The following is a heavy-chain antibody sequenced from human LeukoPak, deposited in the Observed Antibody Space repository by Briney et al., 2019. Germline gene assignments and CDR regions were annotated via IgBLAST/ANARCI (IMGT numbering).Heavy chain of an antibody. CDR1: GFTFSISA. J-gene: IGHJ4*02. CDR2: ISGGGGNT. V-gene: IGHV3-23*01. D-gene: IGHD6-19*01. Sequence: GGSLRLSCAASGFTFSISAMNWVRQAPGKGLEWVSVISGGGGNTYYADSVKGRFTISRDNSKNTLYLQMNSLRVDDTVIYYCARGYSSGCPYYSNYWGQGTLVTVSS. CDR3: ARGYSSGCPYYSNY.